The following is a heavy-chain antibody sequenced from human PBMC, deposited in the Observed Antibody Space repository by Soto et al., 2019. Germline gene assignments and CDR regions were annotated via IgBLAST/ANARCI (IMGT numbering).Heavy chain of an antibody. J-gene: IGHJ6*02. CDR3: ATERSRGRTFNILTGYCQGLYYYYGMDV. Sequence: GASVKVSCKASGYTFTSYGISWVRQAPGQGLEWMGWISAYNGNTNYAQKLQGRVTMTTDTSTSTAYMELRSLRSDDTAVYYCATERSRGRTFNILTGYCQGLYYYYGMDVWGQGTTVTVSS. D-gene: IGHD3-9*01. V-gene: IGHV1-18*01. CDR1: GYTFTSYG. CDR2: ISAYNGNT.